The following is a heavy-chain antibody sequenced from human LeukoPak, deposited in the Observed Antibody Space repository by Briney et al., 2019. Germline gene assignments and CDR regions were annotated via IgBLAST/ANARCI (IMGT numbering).Heavy chain of an antibody. D-gene: IGHD6-19*01. CDR1: GFTFSSYG. CDR2: ISYDGSNK. J-gene: IGHJ4*02. V-gene: IGHV3-30*18. CDR3: AKDSGSLASIAVAGIDY. Sequence: GGALRLSCAASGFTFSSYGMHWVRQAPGKGLEWVAVISYDGSNKYYADSVKGRFTISRDNSKNTLYLQMNSLRAEDTAVYYCAKDSGSLASIAVAGIDYWGQGTLVTVS.